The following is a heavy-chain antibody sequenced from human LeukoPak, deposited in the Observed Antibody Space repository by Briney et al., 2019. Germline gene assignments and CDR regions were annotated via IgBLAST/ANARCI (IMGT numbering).Heavy chain of an antibody. J-gene: IGHJ4*02. CDR2: LSGSGGST. CDR3: AKNARYGGNGDYFDY. V-gene: IGHV3-23*01. Sequence: PGGSLRLSCAASGFTFSSYAMSWVRQAPRKGLEWVSALSGSGGSTYYADSVKGRFTISRDNSKNTLYLQMNSLRAEDTAVYYCAKNARYGGNGDYFDYWGQGTLVTVSS. D-gene: IGHD4-23*01. CDR1: GFTFSSYA.